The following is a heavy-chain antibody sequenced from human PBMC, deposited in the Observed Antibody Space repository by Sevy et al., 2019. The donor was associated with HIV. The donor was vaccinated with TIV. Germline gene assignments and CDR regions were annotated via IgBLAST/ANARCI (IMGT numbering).Heavy chain of an antibody. CDR2: IWYDGSNK. J-gene: IGHJ6*02. CDR3: ARGRRYCSSTSCSRYYYYGMDV. CDR1: GFTFSSYG. Sequence: GGSLRLSCAASGFTFSSYGMHWVRQAPGKGLEWVAVIWYDGSNKYYADSVKGRFTISRDNSKNTLYLHMNSLRAEDTAVYYCARGRRYCSSTSCSRYYYYGMDVWGQGTTVTVSS. V-gene: IGHV3-33*01. D-gene: IGHD2-2*01.